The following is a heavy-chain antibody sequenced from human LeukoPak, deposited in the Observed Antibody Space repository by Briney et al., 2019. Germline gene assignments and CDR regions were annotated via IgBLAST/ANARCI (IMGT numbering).Heavy chain of an antibody. CDR2: ISAYNGNT. CDR3: ARGESSIAALDYYYGMDV. V-gene: IGHV1-18*01. J-gene: IGHJ6*02. CDR1: GYTFTSYG. D-gene: IGHD6-6*01. Sequence: ASVKVSCKASGYTFTSYGISWVRQAPGQGLEWMGWISAYNGNTNYAQKLQGRVTMTTDTSTSTAYMELRSLRSDDTAVYYCARGESSIAALDYYYGMDVWGQGTTVTVSS.